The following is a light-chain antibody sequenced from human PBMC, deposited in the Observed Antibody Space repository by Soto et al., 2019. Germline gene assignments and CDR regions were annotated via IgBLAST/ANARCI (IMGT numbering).Light chain of an antibody. J-gene: IGKJ4*01. CDR3: QPYGTSTRLT. CDR1: QSVSSNY. V-gene: IGKV3-20*01. CDR2: GAS. Sequence: EIVLTQSPGTLSLSPGERATLSCRASQSVSSNYLAWYQQKPGQAPRLLIYGASSRATGIPDKFSGTGSGTDFTLTISRLEPEDFAVYYCQPYGTSTRLTFGRGTKVEIK.